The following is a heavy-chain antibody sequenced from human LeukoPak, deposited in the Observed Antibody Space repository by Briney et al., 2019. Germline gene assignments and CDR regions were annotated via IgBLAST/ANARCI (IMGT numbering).Heavy chain of an antibody. J-gene: IGHJ6*03. V-gene: IGHV1-46*01. CDR1: GYTFTSYY. D-gene: IGHD1-26*01. CDR2: INPSGDST. CDR3: ARDRGFGRYSGSYWGYYYYMDV. Sequence: ASVKVSCKASGYTFTSYYMHWVRQAPGQGLEWMGIINPSGDSTSHAQKFQGRVTMTRDTSISTAYMELSRLRSDDTAVYYCARDRGFGRYSGSYWGYYYYMDVWGKGTTVTISS.